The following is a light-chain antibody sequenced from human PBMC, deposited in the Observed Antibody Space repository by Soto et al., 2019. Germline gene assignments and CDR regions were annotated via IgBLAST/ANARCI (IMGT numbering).Light chain of an antibody. V-gene: IGLV1-44*01. J-gene: IGLJ2*01. CDR2: SNN. CDR3: AAWDDSLKVL. Sequence: QSVLTQPPSASGTPGQRVTISCSGSSSNIGSNSVNWYQQLPGTAPKLLIYSNNQRPSGVPDRLSGSKSGTSASLAISGLQSEDEADYYCAAWDDSLKVLFGGGTKVTVL. CDR1: SSNIGSNS.